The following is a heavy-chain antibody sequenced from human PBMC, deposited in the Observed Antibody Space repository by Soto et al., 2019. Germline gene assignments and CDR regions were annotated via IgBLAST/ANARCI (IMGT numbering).Heavy chain of an antibody. V-gene: IGHV3-23*01. D-gene: IGHD1-26*01. J-gene: IGHJ4*02. CDR3: AKGQNSGTYRFYFDY. CDR1: GITLSSYA. CDR2: ISASGGST. Sequence: GGSLRLSCAASGITLSSYAMSWVRQAPGKGPEWVSGISASGGSTSYADSVKGRFTISRDNSKNTLCLQMNSLRADDTAVYHCAKGQNSGTYRFYFDYWGQGALVTVSS.